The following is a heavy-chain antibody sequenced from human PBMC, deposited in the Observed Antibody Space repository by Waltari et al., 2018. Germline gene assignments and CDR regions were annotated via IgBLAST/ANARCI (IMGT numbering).Heavy chain of an antibody. CDR3: AKDHYGSGARGDY. J-gene: IGHJ4*02. V-gene: IGHV3-23*01. Sequence: EVQLLESGGGLVQPGGSLRLSCAASGFTFSSHAMSGVRQAPGKGLEWVSAISGSGGSTYYADSVKGRFTISRDNSKNTLYLQMNSLRAEDTAVYYCAKDHYGSGARGDYWGQGTLVTVSS. CDR2: ISGSGGST. D-gene: IGHD3-10*01. CDR1: GFTFSSHA.